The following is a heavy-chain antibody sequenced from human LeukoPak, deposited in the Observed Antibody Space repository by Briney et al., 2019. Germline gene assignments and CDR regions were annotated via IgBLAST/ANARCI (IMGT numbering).Heavy chain of an antibody. CDR1: GFTFSTSG. V-gene: IGHV3-30*02. J-gene: IGHJ4*02. Sequence: GGSLRLSCATSGFTFSTSGIHCVREAPGKGLEWVAFIRSDGIIKYYADSVKRRFSISRDNSKNTLYLQMNSLRDEDTAVYYCVRKEGNSYGLFWGQGTLVTVSS. CDR3: VRKEGNSYGLF. D-gene: IGHD5-18*01. CDR2: IRSDGIIK.